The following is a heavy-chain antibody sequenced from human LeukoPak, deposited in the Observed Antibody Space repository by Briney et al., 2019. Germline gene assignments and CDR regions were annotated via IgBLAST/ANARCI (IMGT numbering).Heavy chain of an antibody. V-gene: IGHV3-48*01. CDR2: ISSSSSTI. D-gene: IGHD1-26*01. J-gene: IGHJ3*02. CDR1: GCTFSSYS. Sequence: GGSLRLSCAASGCTFSSYSMNWVRQAPGKGLEWVSYISSSSSTIYYADSVKGRFTISRDNAKNSLYLQMNSLRAEDTAVYYCAPRSWEGAFDIWGQGTMVIVSS. CDR3: APRSWEGAFDI.